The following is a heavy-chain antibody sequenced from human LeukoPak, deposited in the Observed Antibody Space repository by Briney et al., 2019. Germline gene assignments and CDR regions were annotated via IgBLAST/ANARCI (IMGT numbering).Heavy chain of an antibody. CDR1: GYSISSGYY. CDR3: TSSGGYTTNFDY. V-gene: IGHV4-38-2*01. CDR2: VYHSGST. J-gene: IGHJ4*02. Sequence: PSETLSLTCAVSGYSISSGYYWGWIRQPPGKGLEWIGSVYHSGSTYYNPSLKSRVSLSVDTSKNQFSLKLSSVTAADTAVYYCTSSGGYTTNFDYWGQGTLVAVSS. D-gene: IGHD5-12*01.